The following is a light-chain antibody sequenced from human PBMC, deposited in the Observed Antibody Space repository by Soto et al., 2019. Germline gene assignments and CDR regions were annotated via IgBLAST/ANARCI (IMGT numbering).Light chain of an antibody. Sequence: QSALTQPRSVSGSPGQSVTISCTGTSSDVGGYNYVSWYQQHPGKAPKLMIYDVNKRPSGVPDRFSGSKSGNTASLTISGLQAEDGADYYCCSYAGSYTVVFGGGTTLTVL. CDR1: SSDVGGYNY. CDR3: CSYAGSYTVV. V-gene: IGLV2-11*01. J-gene: IGLJ2*01. CDR2: DVN.